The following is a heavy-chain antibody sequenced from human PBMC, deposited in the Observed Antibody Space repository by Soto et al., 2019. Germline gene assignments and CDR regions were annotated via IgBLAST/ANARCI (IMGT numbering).Heavy chain of an antibody. CDR3: ATQIRDDYGGNWGYFQH. CDR1: GYTFTSYG. CDR2: ISAYNGNT. D-gene: IGHD4-17*01. V-gene: IGHV1-18*01. Sequence: QVQLVQSGAEVKKPGASVKVSCKASGYTFTSYGISWVRQAPGQGLEWMGWISAYNGNTNYAQKLQGRVTMTTDTSTSTAYMELRSLRSDDTAVYYCATQIRDDYGGNWGYFQHWGQGTLVTVSS. J-gene: IGHJ1*01.